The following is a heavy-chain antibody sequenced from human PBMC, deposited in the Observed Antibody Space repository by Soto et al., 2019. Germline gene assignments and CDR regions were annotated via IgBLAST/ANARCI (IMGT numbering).Heavy chain of an antibody. Sequence: SETLSLTCNVSGGSISNYYWAWVRQSPEKGLEWIGYMYYNGNINYNPSLKSRVTISIDTSKNQFSLTLKSVTAADTAVYYCASGGNWFDPWGQGVLVTVSS. CDR1: GGSISNYY. CDR3: ASGGNWFDP. J-gene: IGHJ5*02. D-gene: IGHD3-16*01. V-gene: IGHV4-59*01. CDR2: MYYNGNI.